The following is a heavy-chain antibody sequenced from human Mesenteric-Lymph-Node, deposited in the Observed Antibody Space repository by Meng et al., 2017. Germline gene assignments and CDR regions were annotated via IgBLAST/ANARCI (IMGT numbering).Heavy chain of an antibody. CDR1: GGSFSGYY. D-gene: IGHD2-15*01. J-gene: IGHJ4*02. CDR2: IYTSGST. V-gene: IGHV4-4*08. CDR3: ARSPLDCSGGSCYFNYFDY. Sequence: GSLRLSCAVYGGSFSGYYWSWIRQPPGKGLEWIGRIYTSGSTNYNPSLKSRVTISVDTSKNQFSLKLSSVTAADTAVYYCARSPLDCSGGSCYFNYFDYWGQGTLVTVSS.